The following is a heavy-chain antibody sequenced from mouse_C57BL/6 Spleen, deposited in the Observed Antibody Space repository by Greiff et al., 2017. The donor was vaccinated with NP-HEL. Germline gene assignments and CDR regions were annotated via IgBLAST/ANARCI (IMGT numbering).Heavy chain of an antibody. V-gene: IGHV5-12*01. CDR3: ARHKSVYGSSDYAMDY. D-gene: IGHD1-1*01. CDR2: ISNGGGST. J-gene: IGHJ4*01. Sequence: EVKLVESGGGLVQPGGSLKLSCAASGFTFSDYYMYWVRQTPEKRLEWVAYISNGGGSTYYPDTVQGRFTISRDNAKNTLYLQMSRLKSEDTAMYYCARHKSVYGSSDYAMDYWGQGTSVTVSS. CDR1: GFTFSDYY.